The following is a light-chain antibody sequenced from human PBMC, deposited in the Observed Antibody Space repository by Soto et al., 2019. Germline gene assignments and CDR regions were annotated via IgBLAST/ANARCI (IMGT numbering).Light chain of an antibody. Sequence: DTQLTQSPTFLSSSVGDRVTITCRATQGISSYLAWHQQKPGKAPKLLIYGASTLQSGVPSRFSGGGSGTEFTLTSSILQPDDFATYYCQQVQSFPLTVGGGTNVELK. CDR3: QQVQSFPLT. CDR1: QGISSY. CDR2: GAS. J-gene: IGKJ4*01. V-gene: IGKV1-9*01.